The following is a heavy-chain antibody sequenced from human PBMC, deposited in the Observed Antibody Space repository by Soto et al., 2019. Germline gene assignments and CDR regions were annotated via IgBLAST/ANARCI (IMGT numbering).Heavy chain of an antibody. D-gene: IGHD2-21*02. CDR3: VQTRCGGDCLEIYSSHAYYGVDV. CDR1: GLSLRTTGVG. V-gene: IGHV2-5*02. J-gene: IGHJ6*02. Sequence: QITLKESGPTLVKPTQTLTLTCTVSGLSLRTTGVGVGWVRQPPGKALEWLALLYWDDDKRYSPSLKSRRTITKDISEKHMVHTMTNMDTVDTATYYCVQTRCGGDCLEIYSSHAYYGVDVWGQGTTVTVSS. CDR2: LYWDDDK.